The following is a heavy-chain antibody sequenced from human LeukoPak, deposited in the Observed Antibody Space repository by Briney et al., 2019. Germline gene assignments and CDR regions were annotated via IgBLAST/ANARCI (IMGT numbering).Heavy chain of an antibody. D-gene: IGHD6-6*01. CDR3: ARMPRIAARPYWFDP. Sequence: SETLSLTCTVSGGSISSYYWSWIRQPPGKGLEWIGYIYYSGSTNYNPSLKSRVTISVDTSKNQFSLKLSSVTAADTAVYYCARMPRIAARPYWFDPWGQGTLVTVSS. CDR2: IYYSGST. J-gene: IGHJ5*02. CDR1: GGSISSYY. V-gene: IGHV4-59*01.